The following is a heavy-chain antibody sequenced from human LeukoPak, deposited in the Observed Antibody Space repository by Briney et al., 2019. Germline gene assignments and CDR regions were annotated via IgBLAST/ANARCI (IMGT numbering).Heavy chain of an antibody. Sequence: GGSLRLSCAVSGFTFSSYAMSWVRQAPGKGLEWVSVIYSGGSTYYADSVKGRFTIPRDNSKNTLYLQMNSLRAEDTAVYYCARDGIGGGGDPKAFDYWGQGTLVTVSS. CDR3: ARDGIGGGGDPKAFDY. CDR2: IYSGGST. J-gene: IGHJ4*02. D-gene: IGHD2-21*02. CDR1: GFTFSSYA. V-gene: IGHV3-53*01.